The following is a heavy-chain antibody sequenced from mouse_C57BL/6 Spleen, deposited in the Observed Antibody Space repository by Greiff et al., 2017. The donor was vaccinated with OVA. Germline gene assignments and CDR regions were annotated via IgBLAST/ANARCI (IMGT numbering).Heavy chain of an antibody. CDR3: TAHELGRFAY. V-gene: IGHV14-4*01. CDR2: IDPENGDT. CDR1: GFNIKDDY. Sequence: EVQLQQSGAELVRPGASVKLSCTASGFNIKDDYMHWVKQRPEQGLEWIGWIDPENGDTEYASKFQGKATITADTSSNTAYLQLSSLTSEDTAVYYCTAHELGRFAYWGQGTLVTVSA. D-gene: IGHD4-1*01. J-gene: IGHJ3*01.